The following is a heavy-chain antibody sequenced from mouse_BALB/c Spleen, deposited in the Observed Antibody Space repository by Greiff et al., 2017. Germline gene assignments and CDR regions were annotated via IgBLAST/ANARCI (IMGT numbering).Heavy chain of an antibody. CDR1: GYTFTSYY. V-gene: IGHV1S81*02. J-gene: IGHJ2*01. CDR2: INPSNGGT. D-gene: IGHD1-1*01. Sequence: QVQLQQSGAELVKPGASVKLSCKASGYTFTSYYMYWVKQRPGQGLEWIGEINPSNGGTNFNEKFKSKATLTVDKSSSTAYMQLSSLTSEDSAVYYCTRWGTTVVATDYFDYWGQGTTLTVSS. CDR3: TRWGTTVVATDYFDY.